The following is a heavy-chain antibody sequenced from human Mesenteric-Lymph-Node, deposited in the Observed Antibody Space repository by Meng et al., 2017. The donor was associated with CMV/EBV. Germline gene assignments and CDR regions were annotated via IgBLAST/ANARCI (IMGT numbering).Heavy chain of an antibody. CDR2: VHQSGTT. CDR1: GDSISNSTYY. CDR3: ARRGNYDSDYSEY. Sequence: QRQESGPGLVKPSVTLSLSCIVSGDSISNSTYYWTVIRQPPGKGLEWIGSVHQSGTTYYNPSLKGRRTISVDTSANLFSLRLTTVTAADTATYYCARRGNYDSDYSEYWGQGTLVTVSS. D-gene: IGHD3-22*01. V-gene: IGHV4-39*01. J-gene: IGHJ4*02.